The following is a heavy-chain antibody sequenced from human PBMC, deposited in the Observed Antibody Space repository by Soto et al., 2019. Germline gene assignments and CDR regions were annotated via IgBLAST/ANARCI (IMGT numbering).Heavy chain of an antibody. CDR3: ARPRGRVRGNYGTDV. J-gene: IGHJ6*02. Sequence: ASVKVSCKASGYSFTSLDINWVRQTAGQGLEWMGGIHPSTGRTNYAQKFQGRVTMTADTSTNTAYMELSSLRPEDTAVYYCARPRGRVRGNYGTDVWGQGTTVTVSS. CDR2: IHPSTGRT. CDR1: GYSFTSLD. D-gene: IGHD3-10*01. V-gene: IGHV1-8*01.